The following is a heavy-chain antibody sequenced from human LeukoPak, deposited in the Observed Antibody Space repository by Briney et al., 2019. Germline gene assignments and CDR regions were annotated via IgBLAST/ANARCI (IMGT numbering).Heavy chain of an antibody. D-gene: IGHD6-13*01. CDR2: IYYSGST. CDR3: ARDANRGSSSWYWFDP. CDR1: GGSISSSSYY. J-gene: IGHJ5*02. Sequence: PSETLSLTCTVSGGSISSSSYYWGWIRQPPGKGLEWIGSIYYSGSTYYNPSLKSRVTISVDTSKNQFSLKLSSVTAADTAVYYCARDANRGSSSWYWFDPWGQGTLVTVSS. V-gene: IGHV4-39*07.